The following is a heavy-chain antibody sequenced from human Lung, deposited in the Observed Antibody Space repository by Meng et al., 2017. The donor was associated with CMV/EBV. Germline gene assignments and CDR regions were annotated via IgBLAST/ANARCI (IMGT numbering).Heavy chain of an antibody. Sequence: GESLKISCAASGFTVSSNYMSWVRQAPGKGLEWVSVIYSGGSTYYADSVKGRFTISRDNSKNTLYLQMNSLRAEDTAVYYCARDPIEYSSSVADYWGQGTXVXVSS. CDR2: IYSGGST. V-gene: IGHV3-66*02. J-gene: IGHJ4*02. D-gene: IGHD6-6*01. CDR1: GFTVSSNY. CDR3: ARDPIEYSSSVADY.